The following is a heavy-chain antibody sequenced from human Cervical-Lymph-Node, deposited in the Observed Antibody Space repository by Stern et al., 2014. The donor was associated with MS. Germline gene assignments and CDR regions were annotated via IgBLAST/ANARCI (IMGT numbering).Heavy chain of an antibody. CDR1: GYTFTNYA. CDR3: ARVTIPEWLSR. D-gene: IGHD5-12*01. V-gene: IGHV7-4-1*02. CDR2: INTNTGNP. J-gene: IGHJ4*02. Sequence: QVQLVQSGSDLKKTGASVNISCKASGYTFTNYAMNWLRQAPGQGLEWMGWINTNTGNPTYAQGFTGRFVFSLDTSVSTAYLQINSLKPEDTAVYYCARVTIPEWLSRWGQGTLVTVSS.